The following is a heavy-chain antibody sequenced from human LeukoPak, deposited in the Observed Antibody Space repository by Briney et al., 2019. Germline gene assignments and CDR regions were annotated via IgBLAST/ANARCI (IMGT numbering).Heavy chain of an antibody. CDR1: GGSISSSNW. D-gene: IGHD3-10*01. V-gene: IGHV4-4*02. CDR2: IYHSGST. J-gene: IGHJ4*02. Sequence: PSGTLSLTCGVSGGSISSSNWWTWVRQPPGKGLEWIGEIYHSGSTHYSPSLKSRVTMSVDKSKNQFSLKLTSVTAADTAVYYCARAIWFGDRSFDYWGQGTLVTVSS. CDR3: ARAIWFGDRSFDY.